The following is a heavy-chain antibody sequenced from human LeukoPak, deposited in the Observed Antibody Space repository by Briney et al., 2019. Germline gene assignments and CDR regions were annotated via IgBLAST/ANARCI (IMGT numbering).Heavy chain of an antibody. J-gene: IGHJ4*02. CDR1: GFTFSSYS. V-gene: IGHV3-21*01. D-gene: IGHD3-3*01. CDR2: ISSSSSYI. Sequence: GVSLRLSCAASGFTFSSYSMNWVRQAPEKGLEWVSSISSSSSYIYYADSVKGRFTISRDNPKNSLYLQMNSLRAEDTAVYYCARDYYEFWSGYSRDYFDYWGQGTLVTVSS. CDR3: ARDYYEFWSGYSRDYFDY.